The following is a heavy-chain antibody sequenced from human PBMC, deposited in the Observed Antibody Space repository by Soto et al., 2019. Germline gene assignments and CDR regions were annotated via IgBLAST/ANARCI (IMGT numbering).Heavy chain of an antibody. CDR3: ARAPVGLDTISYFDY. D-gene: IGHD3-3*01. CDR2: IYNGGST. Sequence: SETLSLTCNVSGDSINSGNYYWTWIRQPPGKGLEWIGYIYNGGSTYYRPSLESRMHMSLDATRNHYSLRLTSVTAADTAVYFCARAPVGLDTISYFDYWGQGKLVTVSS. CDR1: GDSINSGNYY. J-gene: IGHJ4*02. V-gene: IGHV4-30-4*01.